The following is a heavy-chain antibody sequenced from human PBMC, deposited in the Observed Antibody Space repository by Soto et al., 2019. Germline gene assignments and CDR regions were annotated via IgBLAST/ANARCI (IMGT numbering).Heavy chain of an antibody. D-gene: IGHD6-13*01. CDR2: IYYSGST. J-gene: IGHJ4*02. CDR3: AGSAIAVAVWSLY. CDR1: GGSVSSGSYY. Sequence: QVQLQESGPGLVKPSETLSLTCTVSGGSVSSGSYYWSWIRQPPGKGLEWIGYIYYSGSTNYNASLKSGVTILVDTSKNQFSPKLSSVSGADTAVYYCAGSAIAVAVWSLYWGQGTLVTVSS. V-gene: IGHV4-61*01.